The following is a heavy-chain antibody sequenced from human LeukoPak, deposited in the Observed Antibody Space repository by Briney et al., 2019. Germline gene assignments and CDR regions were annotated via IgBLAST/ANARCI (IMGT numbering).Heavy chain of an antibody. CDR3: ARIVVVAVQYYYGMDV. CDR1: GFSFTSYD. Sequence: ASVKVSCKASGFSFTSYDINWVRQAPGQGLEWMGWMNPIKGSTGYARKFRGRVTMTRDTSTSTAYMELWSLTSEDTAVYYCARIVVVAVQYYYGMDVWGQGTTVTVSS. CDR2: MNPIKGST. V-gene: IGHV1-8*02. D-gene: IGHD2-15*01. J-gene: IGHJ6*02.